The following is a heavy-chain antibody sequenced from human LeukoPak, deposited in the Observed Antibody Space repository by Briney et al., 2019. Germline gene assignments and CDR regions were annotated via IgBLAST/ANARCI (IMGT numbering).Heavy chain of an antibody. V-gene: IGHV3-30-3*01. Sequence: PGGSLRLSCAASGFTFSSYAMHWVRQAPGKGLEWVAVISYDGSNKYYADSVKGRFTISSDNSKNTLYLQMNSLRVEDTAVYYCATWTGIPPYWGQGTLVTVSS. J-gene: IGHJ4*02. CDR2: ISYDGSNK. CDR3: ATWTGIPPY. CDR1: GFTFSSYA. D-gene: IGHD3/OR15-3a*01.